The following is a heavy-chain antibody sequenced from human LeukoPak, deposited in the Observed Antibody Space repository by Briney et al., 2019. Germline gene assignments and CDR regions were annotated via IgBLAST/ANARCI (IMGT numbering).Heavy chain of an antibody. CDR1: GGTFSSYA. V-gene: IGHV1-69*05. J-gene: IGHJ6*03. D-gene: IGHD3-3*01. Sequence: GASVKVSCKASGGTFSSYAISWVRQAPGQGLEWMGGIIPIFGTANYAQKFQGRVTITTDESTSTAYMELSSLRSEDTAVYYCARVVDFWRVGYYYYYMDVWGKGTTVTVSS. CDR2: IIPIFGTA. CDR3: ARVVDFWRVGYYYYYMDV.